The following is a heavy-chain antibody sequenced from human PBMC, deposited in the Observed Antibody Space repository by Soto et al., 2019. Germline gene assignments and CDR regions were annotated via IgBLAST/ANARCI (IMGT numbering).Heavy chain of an antibody. Sequence: GGSLRLSCAASGFTFSSYAMHWVRQAPGKGLEWVAVISYDGSNKYYADSVKGRFTISRDNSKNTLYLQMNSLRAEDTAVYYCARAYDYGDYLAYWGQGTMVTVYS. D-gene: IGHD4-17*01. CDR3: ARAYDYGDYLAY. V-gene: IGHV3-30-3*01. J-gene: IGHJ4*02. CDR1: GFTFSSYA. CDR2: ISYDGSNK.